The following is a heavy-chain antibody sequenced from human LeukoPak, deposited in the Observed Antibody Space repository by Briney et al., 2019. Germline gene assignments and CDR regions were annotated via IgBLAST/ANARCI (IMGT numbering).Heavy chain of an antibody. V-gene: IGHV3-30*18. J-gene: IGHJ4*02. CDR2: ISYDGSSK. CDR1: GFTFSSYG. CDR3: AKVSWIQLWLSGLDY. D-gene: IGHD5-18*01. Sequence: GRSLRLSCAASGFTFSSYGMHWVRQAPGKGLEWVAVISYDGSSKYYADSVKGRFTISRDNSKNTLYLQMNSLRAEDTAVYYCAKVSWIQLWLSGLDYWGQGTLVTVSS.